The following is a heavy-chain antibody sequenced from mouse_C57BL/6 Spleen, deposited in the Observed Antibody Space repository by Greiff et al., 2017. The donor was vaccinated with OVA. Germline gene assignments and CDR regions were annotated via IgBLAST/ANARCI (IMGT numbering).Heavy chain of an antibody. J-gene: IGHJ4*01. D-gene: IGHD1-1*01. CDR3: AKGDYGSSYGAMDY. V-gene: IGHV2-4*01. CDR1: GFSLTSYG. Sequence: QVQLKESGPGLVQPSQSLSITCTVSGFSLTSYGVHWVRQPPGKGLEWLGVIWSGGSTDYTAAFISRLSISKDNSKSQVFFKMNSQQADDTAIYSCAKGDYGSSYGAMDYWGQGTSVTVSS. CDR2: IWSGGST.